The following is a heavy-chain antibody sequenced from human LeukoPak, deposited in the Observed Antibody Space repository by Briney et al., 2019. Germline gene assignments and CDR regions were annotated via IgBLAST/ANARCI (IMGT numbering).Heavy chain of an antibody. Sequence: PSETLSLTCAVYGGSFSGYYWSWIRQPPGKGLEWIGEINHSGSTNYNPSLKSRVTISVDTSKNQFSLKLSSVTAADTAVYYCARGGGGWYVDYWGQGILVTVSS. V-gene: IGHV4-34*01. J-gene: IGHJ4*02. CDR1: GGSFSGYY. D-gene: IGHD2-15*01. CDR3: ARGGGGWYVDY. CDR2: INHSGST.